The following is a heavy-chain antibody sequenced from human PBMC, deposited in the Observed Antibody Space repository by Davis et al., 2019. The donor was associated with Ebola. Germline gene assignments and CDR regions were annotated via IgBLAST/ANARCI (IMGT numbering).Heavy chain of an antibody. D-gene: IGHD3-10*01. CDR1: GGTFSSYA. CDR2: IIPIFGTA. Sequence: SVKVSCKASGGTFSSYAISWVRQAPGQGLEWMGGIIPIFGTANYAQKFQGRVTITADESTSTAYMELSSLRSEDTAVYYCARGRATMVQGVISGYYYYGMDVWGQGTTVTVSS. J-gene: IGHJ6*02. V-gene: IGHV1-69*13. CDR3: ARGRATMVQGVISGYYYYGMDV.